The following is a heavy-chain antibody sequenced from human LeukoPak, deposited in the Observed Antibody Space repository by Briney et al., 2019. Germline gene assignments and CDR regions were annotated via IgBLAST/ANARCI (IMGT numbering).Heavy chain of an antibody. D-gene: IGHD3-10*01. Sequence: GGSLRLSCAASGFTFSSYAMSWVRQAPGKGLEWVSAISGSGGSTYYADPVKGRFTISRDNSKNTLYLQMNSLRAEDTAVYYCAKYRMVRGVITRGPFDYWGQGTLVTVSS. CDR1: GFTFSSYA. CDR2: ISGSGGST. CDR3: AKYRMVRGVITRGPFDY. V-gene: IGHV3-23*01. J-gene: IGHJ4*02.